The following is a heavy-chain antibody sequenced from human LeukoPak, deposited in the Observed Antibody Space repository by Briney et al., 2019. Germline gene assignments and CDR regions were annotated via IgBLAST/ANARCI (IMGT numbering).Heavy chain of an antibody. V-gene: IGHV3-30*02. CDR3: AKASGIAAAGLDYMDV. Sequence: GGSLRLSCAASGFTFSSYGMHWVRQAPGKGLEWVAFIRYDGSNKYYADSVKGRFPISRDNSKNTLYLQMNSLRAEDTAVYYCAKASGIAAAGLDYMDVWGKGTTVTVSS. D-gene: IGHD6-13*01. CDR2: IRYDGSNK. CDR1: GFTFSSYG. J-gene: IGHJ6*03.